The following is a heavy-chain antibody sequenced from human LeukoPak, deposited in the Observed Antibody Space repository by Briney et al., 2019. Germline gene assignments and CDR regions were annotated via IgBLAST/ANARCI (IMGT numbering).Heavy chain of an antibody. V-gene: IGHV1-8*02. D-gene: IGHD3-22*01. Sequence: GASVKVSCKASGYTFTSYDINWVRQATGQGLEWMGWMNPNSGNTGYAQKFQGRVTMTRNTSISTAYMELSSLRSEDTAVYYCARGGITMIIGHWYFDLWGRGTLVTVSS. J-gene: IGHJ2*01. CDR3: ARGGITMIIGHWYFDL. CDR2: MNPNSGNT. CDR1: GYTFTSYD.